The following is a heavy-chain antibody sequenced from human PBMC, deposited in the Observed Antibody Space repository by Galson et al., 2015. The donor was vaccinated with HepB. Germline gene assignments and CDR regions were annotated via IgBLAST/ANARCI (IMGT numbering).Heavy chain of an antibody. Sequence: SLRLSCAASGLIFTKHWMSWVRQAPGKGLEWVANINQDGSDKYSVDSVKGRFAISRDNTKKSLYLQMSSLRAEDTAVYYCARERSYFRDSFDIWGQGTMVTVSS. V-gene: IGHV3-7*03. CDR1: GLIFTKHW. CDR2: INQDGSDK. CDR3: ARERSYFRDSFDI. J-gene: IGHJ3*02. D-gene: IGHD1-26*01.